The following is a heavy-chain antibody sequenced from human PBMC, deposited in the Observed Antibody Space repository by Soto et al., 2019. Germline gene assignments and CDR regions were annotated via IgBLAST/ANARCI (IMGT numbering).Heavy chain of an antibody. J-gene: IGHJ4*02. V-gene: IGHV1-8*02. D-gene: IGHD3-10*01. CDR3: ARGPGDLGYFDY. CDR2: MNPYNGNT. Sequence: QVQLVQSGAEVKKPGASVKVSCRASGYTFTSYEINWVRQAPGQGLEWMGWMNPYNGNTAYAQNFQGRVSMTRNTSISTAYMELSSLRSDDTALYYCARGPGDLGYFDYWGQGALVTVS. CDR1: GYTFTSYE.